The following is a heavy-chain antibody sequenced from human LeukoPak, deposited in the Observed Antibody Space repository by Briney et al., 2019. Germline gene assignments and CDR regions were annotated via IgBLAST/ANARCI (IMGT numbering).Heavy chain of an antibody. Sequence: QPGGSLRLSCAASEFTFSNYVMNWVRQAPGKGLEWVSSIRQSGDITYYADSVKGRFTISRDNAKNSLYLQMNSLRAEDTAVYYCARVPYSSGWLGYFDYWGQGTLVTVSS. J-gene: IGHJ4*02. D-gene: IGHD6-19*01. CDR3: ARVPYSSGWLGYFDY. V-gene: IGHV3-48*04. CDR1: EFTFSNYV. CDR2: IRQSGDIT.